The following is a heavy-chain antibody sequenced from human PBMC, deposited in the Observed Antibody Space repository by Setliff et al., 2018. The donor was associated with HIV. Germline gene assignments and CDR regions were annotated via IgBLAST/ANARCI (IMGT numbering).Heavy chain of an antibody. CDR2: IYYSGST. V-gene: IGHV4-31*01. CDR1: GGSISSGGYY. D-gene: IGHD6-6*01. CDR3: ARGVYLEYSSPRWFDP. J-gene: IGHJ5*02. Sequence: PSETLSLTCTVSGGSISSGGYYWSWIRQHPGKGLEWIGYIYYSGSTYYNPSLKSLVTISVDTSKNQFSLKLSSVTAADTAVYYCARGVYLEYSSPRWFDPWGQGTLVTVSS.